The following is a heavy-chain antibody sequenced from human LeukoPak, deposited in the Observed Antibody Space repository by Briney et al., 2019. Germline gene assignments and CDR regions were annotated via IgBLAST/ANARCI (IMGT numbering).Heavy chain of an antibody. Sequence: PSETLSLTCTVSGGSISSSSDYWGWIRQPPGKGLEWIGSIYYSGSTYYNPSLKSRVTISVDTSKNQFSLKLSSVTAADTAVYYCARGPPPDFDYWGLGTLVTVSS. CDR1: GGSISSSSDY. CDR3: ARGPPPDFDY. J-gene: IGHJ4*02. V-gene: IGHV4-39*07. CDR2: IYYSGST.